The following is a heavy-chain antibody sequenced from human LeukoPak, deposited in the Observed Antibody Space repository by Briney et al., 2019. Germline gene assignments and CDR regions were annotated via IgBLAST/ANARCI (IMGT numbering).Heavy chain of an antibody. CDR3: AISLRGTGWYFDL. J-gene: IGHJ2*01. Sequence: ASVKVSCKASGYTFTGYYMHWVRQAPGQGLEWIGRINRNSGGTNYAQKFQGRVTVTSDTSITTAYMEVTRLTSDDTAVYYCAISLRGTGWYFDLWGRGTLVTVSS. V-gene: IGHV1-2*06. CDR1: GYTFTGYY. D-gene: IGHD1-14*01. CDR2: INRNSGGT.